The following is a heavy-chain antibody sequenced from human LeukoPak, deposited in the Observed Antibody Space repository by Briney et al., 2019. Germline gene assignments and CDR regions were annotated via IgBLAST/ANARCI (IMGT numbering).Heavy chain of an antibody. V-gene: IGHV3-21*01. J-gene: IGHJ4*02. CDR1: GFTFSSYS. CDR3: ARGDRDLYCSSTSCYPVL. CDR2: ISSSSSYI. Sequence: NPGGSLRLSCVASGFTFSSYSMNWVRQAPGKGLEWVSSISSSSSYIYYADSVKGRFTISGDNAKNSLYLQMNSLRAEDTAVYYCARGDRDLYCSSTSCYPVLGGQGTLVTVSS. D-gene: IGHD2-2*01.